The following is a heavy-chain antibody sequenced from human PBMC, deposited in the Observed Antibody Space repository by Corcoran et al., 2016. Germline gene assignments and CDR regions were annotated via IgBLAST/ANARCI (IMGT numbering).Heavy chain of an antibody. CDR2: INPSGGST. V-gene: IGHV1-46*01. J-gene: IGHJ6*02. D-gene: IGHD2-2*01. CDR1: GYTFTSYY. CDR3: ARESVVVPAATSDGMDV. Sequence: QVQLVQSGAEVKKPGASVKVSCKASGYTFTSYYMHWVRQAPGQGLEWMGIINPSGGSTSYAQKFQGRVTMTRDTSTSTVYMELSSLRSEDTAVHYCARESVVVPAATSDGMDVWGHGTTVTVSS.